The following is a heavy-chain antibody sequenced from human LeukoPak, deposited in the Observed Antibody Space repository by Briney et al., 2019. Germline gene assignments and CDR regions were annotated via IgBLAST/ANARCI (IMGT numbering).Heavy chain of an antibody. CDR3: ARSSTDPLYYYGSGRYYYAFDI. V-gene: IGHV3-30-3*01. J-gene: IGHJ3*02. CDR2: ISYDGSNK. Sequence: GSLRLSCAASGFTFSSYAMHWVRQAPGKGLEWVAVISYDGSNKYYADSVKGRFTISRDNSKNTLYLQMNSLRAEDTAVYYCARSSTDPLYYYGSGRYYYAFDIWGQGTMVTVSS. CDR1: GFTFSSYA. D-gene: IGHD3-10*01.